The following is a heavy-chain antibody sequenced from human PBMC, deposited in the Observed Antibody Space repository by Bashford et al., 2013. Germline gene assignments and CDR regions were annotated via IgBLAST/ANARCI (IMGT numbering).Heavy chain of an antibody. CDR2: VIPIFGTA. V-gene: IGHV1-69*06. J-gene: IGHJ4*02. CDR3: ARERSIYYDSSGYYLDFDY. Sequence: SVKVSCKASGGTFSSYAISWVRQAPGQGLEWMEGVIPIFGTANYAQKFQGRVTITADKSTSTAYMELSSLRSEDTAVYYCARERSIYYDSSGYYLDFDYWGQGTLVTVSS. D-gene: IGHD3-22*01. CDR1: GGTFSSYA.